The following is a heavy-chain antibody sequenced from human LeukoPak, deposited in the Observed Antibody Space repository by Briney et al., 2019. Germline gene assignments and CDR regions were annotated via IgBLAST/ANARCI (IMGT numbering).Heavy chain of an antibody. D-gene: IGHD5-18*01. CDR1: GFTFSSYS. Sequence: GSLRLSCAASGFTFSSYSMNWVRQAPGKGLEWVSSISSRSSYIFHADSVKGQFTISRDNAKNSLYLQMNNLRAEDTAVYYCARDLVDTSMVGFDYWGQGTLVTVSS. V-gene: IGHV3-21*01. CDR3: ARDLVDTSMVGFDY. J-gene: IGHJ4*02. CDR2: ISSRSSYI.